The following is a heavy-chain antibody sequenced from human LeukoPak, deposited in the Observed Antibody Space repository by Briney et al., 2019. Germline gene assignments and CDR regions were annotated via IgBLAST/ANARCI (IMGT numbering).Heavy chain of an antibody. J-gene: IGHJ5*02. CDR2: VRYDGSKK. CDR1: GFTFSTYG. D-gene: IGHD6-13*01. V-gene: IGHV3-30*02. CDR3: ARVYSSSWARFDP. Sequence: GGSLRLSCAASGFTFSTYGMHWVRQAPGKGLEWVAFVRYDGSKKYYTNSVKGRFTISRDNSKNTLYLQMNSLRAEDTAVYYCARVYSSSWARFDPWGQGTLVTVSS.